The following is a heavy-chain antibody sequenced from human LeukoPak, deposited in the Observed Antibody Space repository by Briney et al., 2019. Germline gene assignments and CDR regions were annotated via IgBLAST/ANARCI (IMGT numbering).Heavy chain of an antibody. CDR3: ARHSRYFDWSLDY. D-gene: IGHD3-9*01. Sequence: PSETLSLTCTVSGGSISSYYWSWIRQPPGKGLEWIGYIYYSGSTNYNPSLKSRVTISVDTSKNQSSLKLSSVTAADTAVYYCARHSRYFDWSLDYWGQGTLVTVSS. CDR2: IYYSGST. V-gene: IGHV4-59*08. J-gene: IGHJ4*02. CDR1: GGSISSYY.